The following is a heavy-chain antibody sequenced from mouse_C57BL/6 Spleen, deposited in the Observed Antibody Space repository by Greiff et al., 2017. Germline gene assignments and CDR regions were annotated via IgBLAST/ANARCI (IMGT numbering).Heavy chain of an antibody. CDR1: GYTFTSYW. V-gene: IGHV1-53*01. Sequence: QVQLKQPGTELVKPGASVKLSCKASGYTFTSYWMHWVKQRPGQGLEWIGNINPSNGGTNYNEKFKSKATLTVDKSSSTAYMQLSSLTSEDSAVYYCARSDYYGSSYDLAEWVFDVWGTGTTVTVSS. CDR2: INPSNGGT. CDR3: ARSDYYGSSYDLAEWVFDV. D-gene: IGHD1-1*01. J-gene: IGHJ1*03.